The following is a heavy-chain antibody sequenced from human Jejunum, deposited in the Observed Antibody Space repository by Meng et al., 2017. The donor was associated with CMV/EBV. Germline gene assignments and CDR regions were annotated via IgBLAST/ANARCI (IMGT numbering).Heavy chain of an antibody. CDR3: AREQMGAWSGYFDY. V-gene: IGHV3-53*01. Sequence: SVLRVSDHYLVWVRPVAGQGLQWVSTLYTGGSAHYAPSVEGRFTISKDNSNNMVYLQMNSLGAEDTAVYYCAREQMGAWSGYFDYWGQGVLVTVSS. J-gene: IGHJ4*02. D-gene: IGHD3-3*01. CDR1: VLRVSDHY. CDR2: LYTGGSA.